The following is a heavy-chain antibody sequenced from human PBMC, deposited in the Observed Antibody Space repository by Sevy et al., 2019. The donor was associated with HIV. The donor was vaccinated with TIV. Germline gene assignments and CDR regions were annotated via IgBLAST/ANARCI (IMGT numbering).Heavy chain of an antibody. D-gene: IGHD3-10*01. J-gene: IGHJ4*02. Sequence: GGSLRLSCAASGFTFNSYSMHWVRQSPGKGLEWVAVISYDEAHKNYADSVKGRFSISKDNSKNTLYLQMSSLRTEDTAVYYCAKDYSAGITMVRGAYRARGDYFDYWGQGTQVTVSS. V-gene: IGHV3-30*04. CDR1: GFTFNSYS. CDR3: AKDYSAGITMVRGAYRARGDYFDY. CDR2: ISYDEAHK.